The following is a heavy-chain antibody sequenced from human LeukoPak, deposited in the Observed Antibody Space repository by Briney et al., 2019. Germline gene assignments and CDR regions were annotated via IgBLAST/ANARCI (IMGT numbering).Heavy chain of an antibody. CDR1: GCTFSNYW. Sequence: AGSLRISSASAGCTFSNYWMSWVRQDSRKGLEGVASIKQDGSEKYYVDSVKGRFTISRDNAKNSLYLQMNSLRADDTALYYCARAPGEGWFDPWGQGTLVTVSS. J-gene: IGHJ5*02. CDR2: IKQDGSEK. V-gene: IGHV3-7*01. D-gene: IGHD4-17*01. CDR3: ARAPGEGWFDP.